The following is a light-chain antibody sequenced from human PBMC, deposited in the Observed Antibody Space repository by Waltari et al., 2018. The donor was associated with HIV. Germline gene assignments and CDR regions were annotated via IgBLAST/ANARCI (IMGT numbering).Light chain of an antibody. V-gene: IGKV1-27*01. Sequence: DLQMTQSPSFLSASVGDRVTITCRASQGISNYLAWYQQRPGKVPKLLIYAASTLQSGVPSRFSGSGSGTDFTLTISSLQPEDVATYYCQKYNSAPIFTFGPGTKVDIK. CDR3: QKYNSAPIFT. CDR1: QGISNY. J-gene: IGKJ3*01. CDR2: AAS.